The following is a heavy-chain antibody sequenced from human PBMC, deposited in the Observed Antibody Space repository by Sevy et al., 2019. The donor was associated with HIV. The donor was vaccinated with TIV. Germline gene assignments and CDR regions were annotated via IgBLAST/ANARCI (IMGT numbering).Heavy chain of an antibody. CDR2: IYGDGSSP. Sequence: GGSLRLSCAASGFIFNQYWMNWVRQAPGKGLVWVARIYGDGSSPKYADSVKGRFTISRDNSKDTLFLQMNSLTPEDTAVYYCARGGGYCGGDCYSIDYWGQGALVTVSS. D-gene: IGHD2-21*02. CDR1: GFIFNQYW. CDR3: ARGGGYCGGDCYSIDY. V-gene: IGHV3-74*03. J-gene: IGHJ4*02.